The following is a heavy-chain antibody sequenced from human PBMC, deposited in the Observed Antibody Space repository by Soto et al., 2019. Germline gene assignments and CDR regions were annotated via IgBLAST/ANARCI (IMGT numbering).Heavy chain of an antibody. V-gene: IGHV4-30-2*01. CDR1: GGSISSGGYS. Sequence: PSETLSLTCAVSGGSISSGGYSWSWIRQPPGKGLEWIGYIYHSGSTYYNPSLKSRVTISVDRSKNQFSLKLSPVTAADTAVYYCARRVPYYYDSSGSNWFDPWGQGTLVTVSA. CDR3: ARRVPYYYDSSGSNWFDP. CDR2: IYHSGST. J-gene: IGHJ5*02. D-gene: IGHD3-22*01.